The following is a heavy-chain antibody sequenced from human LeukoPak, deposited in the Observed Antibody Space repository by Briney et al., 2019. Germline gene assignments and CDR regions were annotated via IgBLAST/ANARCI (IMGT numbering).Heavy chain of an antibody. V-gene: IGHV6-1*01. Sequence: SQTLSLTCAISGDSVPSNSAAWNWIRQSPSRGLEWLGRTYYRSKWYNDYAISVKSRITINPAPPKTQFPLHLNLLTPETTAVNSGAKRPTETGAFDNWGKGTLVTVS. CDR2: TYYRSKWYN. J-gene: IGHJ4*02. CDR3: AKRPTETGAFDN. CDR1: GDSVPSNSAA. D-gene: IGHD7-27*01.